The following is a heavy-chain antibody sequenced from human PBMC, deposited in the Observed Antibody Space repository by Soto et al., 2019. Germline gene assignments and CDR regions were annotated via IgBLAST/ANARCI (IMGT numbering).Heavy chain of an antibody. CDR3: AKDLMVTTLGYFHY. J-gene: IGHJ4*02. CDR1: GESFSGHI. Sequence: ETLSLTCAVYGESFSGHIWTWVRQAPGKGLEWVSSINSGSSTYYAGSVKGRFTISRDNSQKTLYLQMNSLRAEDTAVYYCAKDLMVTTLGYFHYWGQGNLVTVSS. CDR2: INSGSST. V-gene: IGHV3-23*03. D-gene: IGHD2-8*01.